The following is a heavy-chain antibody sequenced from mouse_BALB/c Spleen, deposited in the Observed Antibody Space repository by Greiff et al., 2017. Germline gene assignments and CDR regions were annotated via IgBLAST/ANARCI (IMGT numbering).Heavy chain of an antibody. CDR1: GFTFSSYG. CDR2: ISSGGSYT. Sequence: EVMLVESGGDLVKPGGSLKLSCAASGFTFSSYGMSWVRQTPDKRLEWVATISSGGSYTYYPDSVKGRFTISRDNAKNTLYLQMSSLKSEDTAMYYCARHYGNLDYWGQGTTLTVSS. J-gene: IGHJ2*01. V-gene: IGHV5-6*02. D-gene: IGHD1-1*01. CDR3: ARHYGNLDY.